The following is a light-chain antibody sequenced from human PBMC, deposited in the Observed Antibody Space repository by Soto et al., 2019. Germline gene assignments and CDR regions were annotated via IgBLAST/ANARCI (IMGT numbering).Light chain of an antibody. CDR2: EVN. CDR3: CSYAGGYTDV. CDR1: NSDIGDWNY. J-gene: IGLJ1*01. Sequence: QSVLTQPASASGSPGQSITISCTGANSDIGDWNYVSWYQQSPGKAPKLMIYEVNIRTSGVSNRFSGSKSGNTASLTISGLQAEDEADYFCCSYAGGYTDVFGTGTKVTV. V-gene: IGLV2-14*01.